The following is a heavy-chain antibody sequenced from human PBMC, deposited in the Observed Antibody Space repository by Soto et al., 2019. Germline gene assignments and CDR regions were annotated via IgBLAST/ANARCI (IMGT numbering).Heavy chain of an antibody. J-gene: IGHJ3*01. Sequence: QVQLVQSGAEVKKPGSSVKVSCRASGGTLNKHAITWVRRAPGQGLEWLGGIIPMFGIPNYPQKFQGRVTITADDSTNTSHMEVIGITSDDTAVYYCARGGTSGWLKGAYDVWGQGTMVTVSS. V-gene: IGHV1-69*01. CDR2: IIPMFGIP. D-gene: IGHD6-19*01. CDR3: ARGGTSGWLKGAYDV. CDR1: GGTLNKHA.